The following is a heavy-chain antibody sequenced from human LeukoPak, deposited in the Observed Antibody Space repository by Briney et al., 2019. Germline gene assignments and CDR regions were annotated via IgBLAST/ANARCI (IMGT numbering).Heavy chain of an antibody. CDR3: ARHHSGGYYVFLDY. Sequence: GESLKISCKGSGYTFTTYWIGWVRQMPGKGLEWMGIIYPGDSDTRYSPSFQGQVTIPADKSINTAYLQWSSLKASDTAIYYCARHHSGGYYVFLDYWGQGTLVTVSS. J-gene: IGHJ4*02. V-gene: IGHV5-51*01. CDR2: IYPGDSDT. CDR1: GYTFTTYW. D-gene: IGHD1-26*01.